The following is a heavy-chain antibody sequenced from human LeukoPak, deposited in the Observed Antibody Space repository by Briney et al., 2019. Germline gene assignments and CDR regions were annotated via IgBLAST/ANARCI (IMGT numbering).Heavy chain of an antibody. V-gene: IGHV1-2*02. CDR3: ARGTQTIFGVIDY. J-gene: IGHJ4*02. D-gene: IGHD3-3*01. CDR1: GYTFTGYY. Sequence: ASVKVSCKTSGYTFTGYYMHWVRQAPGQGLVWMGWIHPNNGGTIYARSFQGRVTMTSDTSISTAYLELNSLISDHTAMYFCARGTQTIFGVIDYWGQGTLVTVSS. CDR2: IHPNNGGT.